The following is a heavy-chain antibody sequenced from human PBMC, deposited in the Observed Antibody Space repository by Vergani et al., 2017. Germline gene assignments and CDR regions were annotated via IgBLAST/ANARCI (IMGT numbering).Heavy chain of an antibody. CDR3: ARADYDFWSGYYTSYFDY. CDR2: IYDNEIT. V-gene: IGHV4-39*01. CDR1: GASISSRSSY. J-gene: IGHJ4*02. Sequence: QLQLHESGPGLVKPSETLSLTCSVSGASISSRSSYWGWVRQLPGKGLEWIGSIYDNEITYYNPSLKSRVTISVDTSKNQFSLKLRSVTAADTAVYFCARADYDFWSGYYTSYFDYWGQGTLVTVSS. D-gene: IGHD3-3*01.